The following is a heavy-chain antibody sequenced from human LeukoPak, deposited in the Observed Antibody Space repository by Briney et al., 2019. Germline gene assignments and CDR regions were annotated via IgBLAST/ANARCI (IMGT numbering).Heavy chain of an antibody. CDR3: ARDRVCSSTSCYVRGVGY. CDR1: GGSISSSSYY. Sequence: SETLSLTCTVSGGSISSSSYYWGWIRQPPGKGLEWIGSIYYSGSTYYNPSLKSRVTISVDTSKNQFSLKLSSVTAADTAVYYCARDRVCSSTSCYVRGVGYWGQGTLVTVSS. V-gene: IGHV4-39*07. D-gene: IGHD2-2*01. CDR2: IYYSGST. J-gene: IGHJ4*02.